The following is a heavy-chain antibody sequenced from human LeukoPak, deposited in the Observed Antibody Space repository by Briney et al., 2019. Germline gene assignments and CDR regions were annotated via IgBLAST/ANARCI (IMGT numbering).Heavy chain of an antibody. CDR2: IYGGSST. V-gene: IGHV3-53*01. J-gene: IGHJ4*02. CDR1: GFTVSSSY. CDR3: ASSEFD. Sequence: TGGSLRLSCAASGFTVSSSYMNWVRQAPGKGLEWVSIIYGGSSTYYADSVKGRFTISRDNSKNTLYLQMNSLRAEDTAMYYCASSEFDWGQGTLVTVSS.